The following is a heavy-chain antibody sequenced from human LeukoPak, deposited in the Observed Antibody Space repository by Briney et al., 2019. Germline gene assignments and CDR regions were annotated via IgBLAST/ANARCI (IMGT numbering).Heavy chain of an antibody. CDR1: GYSISSGYY. J-gene: IGHJ4*02. Sequence: PSETLSLTCAVSGYSISSGYYWGWIRQPPGKGLEWIGSIYHSESTYYNPSLKSRVTISVDTSKNQFSLKLSSVTAADTAVYYCARRSYYDSSGYYQLGGYYFDYWGQGTLVTVSS. CDR3: ARRSYYDSSGYYQLGGYYFDY. V-gene: IGHV4-38-2*01. CDR2: IYHSEST. D-gene: IGHD3-22*01.